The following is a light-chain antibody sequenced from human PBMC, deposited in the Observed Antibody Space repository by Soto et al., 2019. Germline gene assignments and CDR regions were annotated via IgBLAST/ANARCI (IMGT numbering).Light chain of an antibody. V-gene: IGKV3-11*01. Sequence: EIVLTQSPATLSLSPGERATLSCRASQSVSVFLAWYQQKPGQAPRLLIYDASNRATGIPARFSGSGSGTDFSLTISSLEPEDFACYYCQQRGGWPLTFGGGTKVEI. CDR1: QSVSVF. CDR3: QQRGGWPLT. CDR2: DAS. J-gene: IGKJ4*01.